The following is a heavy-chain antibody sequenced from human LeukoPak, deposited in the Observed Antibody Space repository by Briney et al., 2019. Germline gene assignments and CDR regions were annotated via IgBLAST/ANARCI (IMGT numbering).Heavy chain of an antibody. V-gene: IGHV4-38-2*02. CDR3: ARRTRDCSSISCYHDY. Sequence: SETLSLTCTVSGYSISSGYYWGWIRQPPGKGLDWIGGIYHTGSTYYIPSLKSRVTISVDTSKNQFSLKLNSVTAADTAVYYCARRTRDCSSISCYHDYWGQGTLVTVSS. D-gene: IGHD2-2*01. J-gene: IGHJ4*02. CDR1: GYSISSGYY. CDR2: IYHTGST.